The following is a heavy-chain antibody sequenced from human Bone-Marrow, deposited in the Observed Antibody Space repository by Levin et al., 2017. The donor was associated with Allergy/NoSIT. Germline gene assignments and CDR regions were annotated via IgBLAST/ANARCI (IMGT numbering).Heavy chain of an antibody. CDR2: ISWNSGSI. V-gene: IGHV3-9*01. Sequence: SCAASGFTFDDYAMHWVRQAPGKGLEWVSGISWNSGSIGYADSVKGRFTISRDNAKNSLYLQMNSLRAEDTALYYCAKDYDSSGYYLDYWGQGTLVTVSS. CDR3: AKDYDSSGYYLDY. D-gene: IGHD3-22*01. CDR1: GFTFDDYA. J-gene: IGHJ4*02.